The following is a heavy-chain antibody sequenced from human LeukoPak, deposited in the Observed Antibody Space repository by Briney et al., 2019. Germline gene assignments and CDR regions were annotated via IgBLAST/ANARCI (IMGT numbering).Heavy chain of an antibody. CDR3: ASGVVVVAATLPYWFDP. D-gene: IGHD2-15*01. V-gene: IGHV4-31*03. CDR2: IYYSGST. J-gene: IGHJ5*02. CDR1: GGSISSGGYY. Sequence: PSETLSLTCTVSGGSISSGGYYWSWIRQHPGKGLEWIGYIYYSGSTYYNPSLKSRVTISVDTSKTQFSLKLSSVTAADTAVYYCASGVVVVAATLPYWFDPWGQGTLVTVSS.